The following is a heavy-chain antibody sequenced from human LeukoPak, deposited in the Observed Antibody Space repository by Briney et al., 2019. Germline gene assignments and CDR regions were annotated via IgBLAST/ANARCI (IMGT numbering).Heavy chain of an antibody. CDR2: IHHSGST. D-gene: IGHD3-3*01. CDR3: ARDLGRLTIFGVVFWY. V-gene: IGHV4-30-2*01. CDR1: GGSISSGGYY. Sequence: PSETLSLTCTVSGGSISSGGYYWSWIRQPPGKGLEWIGYIHHSGSTYYNPSLKSRVTISVDRSKNQFSLKLSSVTAADTAVYYCARDLGRLTIFGVVFWYWGQGTLVTVSS. J-gene: IGHJ4*02.